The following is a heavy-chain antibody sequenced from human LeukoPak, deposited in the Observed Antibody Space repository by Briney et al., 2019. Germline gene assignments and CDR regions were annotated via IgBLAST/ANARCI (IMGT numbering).Heavy chain of an antibody. CDR2: IYYSGST. V-gene: IGHV4-59*01. J-gene: IGHJ4*02. D-gene: IGHD2-8*01. CDR3: ARGCTNGVCYEDY. CDR1: GGSISSYY. Sequence: SETLSLTCTVSGGSISSYYWSWIRQPPGKGLEWIGYIYYSGSTNYNPSLKSRVTISVDTSKNQFSLKLSSVTAADTAVYYCARGCTNGVCYEDYWGQGTLVTVSS.